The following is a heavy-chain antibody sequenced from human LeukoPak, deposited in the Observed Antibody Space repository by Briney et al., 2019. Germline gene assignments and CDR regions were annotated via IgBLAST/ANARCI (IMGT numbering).Heavy chain of an antibody. D-gene: IGHD5-12*01. J-gene: IGHJ6*02. CDR3: AGGVATTNYYYYGMDV. CDR2: ISSSGSTI. CDR1: GFTFSDYY. Sequence: GGSLRLSCAASGFTFSDYYMSWIRQAPGKGLEWVSYISSSGSTIYYADSVKGRFTISRDNAKNSLYLQMNRLRAEDTAVYYCAGGVATTNYYYYGMDVWGQGTTVTVSS. V-gene: IGHV3-11*01.